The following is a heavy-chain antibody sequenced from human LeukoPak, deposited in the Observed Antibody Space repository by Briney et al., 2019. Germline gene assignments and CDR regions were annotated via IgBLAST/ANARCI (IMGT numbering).Heavy chain of an antibody. CDR1: GDSVSTSGVA. CDR3: ARGRASAFDV. Sequence: SQTLSLTCAISGDSVSTSGVAWNWVRQSPSRGLEWLGRTYYTSQWNTGYAVSGKSQIVVNPDTSKTQFSLQLNSVTSDDTAVYYCARGRASAFDVWGQGTMVTVSS. CDR2: TYYTSQWNT. J-gene: IGHJ3*01. D-gene: IGHD6-25*01. V-gene: IGHV6-1*01.